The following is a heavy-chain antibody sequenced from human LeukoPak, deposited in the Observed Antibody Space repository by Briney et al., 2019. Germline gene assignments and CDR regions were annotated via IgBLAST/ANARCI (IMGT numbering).Heavy chain of an antibody. J-gene: IGHJ4*02. Sequence: KSSETLSLTCTVSGGSISSSSYYWGWIRQPPGKGLEWIGSMYYSGNTHYNPSLESRVTISVDTSKNQFSLKLSSVTAADTAVYYCARQAIGFGEFHFDYWGQGTLVTVSS. D-gene: IGHD3-10*01. V-gene: IGHV4-39*01. CDR1: GGSISSSSYY. CDR2: MYYSGNT. CDR3: ARQAIGFGEFHFDY.